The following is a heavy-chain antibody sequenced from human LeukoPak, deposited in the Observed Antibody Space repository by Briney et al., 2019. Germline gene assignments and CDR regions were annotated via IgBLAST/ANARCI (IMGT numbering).Heavy chain of an antibody. J-gene: IGHJ6*02. CDR2: ISYDGSNK. Sequence: GGSLRLSCAASGFTFSSYGMHWVRQAPGKGLEWVAVISYDGSNKYYADSVKGRFTISRDNSKNTLYLQMNSLRAEDTAVYYCAKENIAARPDYYYYNGMDVWGQGTTVTVSS. CDR1: GFTFSSYG. D-gene: IGHD6-6*01. CDR3: AKENIAARPDYYYYNGMDV. V-gene: IGHV3-30*18.